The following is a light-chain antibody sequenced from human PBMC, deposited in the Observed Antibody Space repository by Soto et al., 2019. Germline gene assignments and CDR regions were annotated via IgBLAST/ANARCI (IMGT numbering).Light chain of an antibody. Sequence: EVVMTQSPATLSVSPGDRATLSCRASQSVSSDLAWHQQKPGQAPRLLIYGASTRATGIPARFNGSGSGTEFTLTISSLQSEDFXVXXCQHYNNWPFTFGQGTNLETK. V-gene: IGKV3-15*01. CDR1: QSVSSD. CDR2: GAS. CDR3: QHYNNWPFT. J-gene: IGKJ2*01.